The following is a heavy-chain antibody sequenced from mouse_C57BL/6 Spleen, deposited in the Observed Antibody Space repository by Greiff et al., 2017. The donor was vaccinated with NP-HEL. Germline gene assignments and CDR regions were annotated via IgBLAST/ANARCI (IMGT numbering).Heavy chain of an antibody. Sequence: VKLQQSGAELVRPGTSVKVSCKASGYAFTNYLIEWVKQRPGQGLEWIGVINPGSGGTNYNEKFKGKATLTADKSSSTAYMQLSSLTSEDSAVYFCARDYSNAFDYWGQGTTLTVSS. CDR2: INPGSGGT. J-gene: IGHJ2*01. CDR3: ARDYSNAFDY. V-gene: IGHV1-54*01. D-gene: IGHD2-5*01. CDR1: GYAFTNYL.